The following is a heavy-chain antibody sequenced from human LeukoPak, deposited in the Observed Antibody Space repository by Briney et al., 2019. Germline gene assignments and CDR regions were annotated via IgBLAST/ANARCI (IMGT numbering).Heavy chain of an antibody. J-gene: IGHJ3*01. CDR2: ISGSGGST. D-gene: IGHD1-26*01. Sequence: GGSLRLSCAASGFSFSSYALTGGRQAPGKGLEWVSAISGSGGSTYYTDSVRGRFTVSRDNSKNTLYLQMNSLRADDTAVYYFAKDAPSGNYDAFDLWGQGTMVTVSS. CDR3: AKDAPSGNYDAFDL. V-gene: IGHV3-23*01. CDR1: GFSFSSYA.